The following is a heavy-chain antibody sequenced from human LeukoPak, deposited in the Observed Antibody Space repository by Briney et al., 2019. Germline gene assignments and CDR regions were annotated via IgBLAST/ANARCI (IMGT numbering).Heavy chain of an antibody. CDR1: GFTFTKYW. D-gene: IGHD2-2*01. J-gene: IGHJ4*02. CDR2: IKQDGSEK. Sequence: GGSLRLSCAASGFTFTKYWMTWVRQAPGKGLEWVANIKQDGSEKFYVDSVKGRFTISRDNAKNSLDLQISSLGAEDTAVYYCARGLECRSTSCYLDNWGQGTLVTVSS. V-gene: IGHV3-7*01. CDR3: ARGLECRSTSCYLDN.